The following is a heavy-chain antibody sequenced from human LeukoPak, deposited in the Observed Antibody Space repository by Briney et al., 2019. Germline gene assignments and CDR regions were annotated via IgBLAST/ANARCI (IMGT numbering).Heavy chain of an antibody. Sequence: PGGSLRLSCAASGFTFDDYGMSWVRQAPGKGLEWVSGINRSGGSTGYADSVKGRFTISRDNAKNSLYLQMNSLRAEDTALYYCARGTLKAAATDFDYWGQGTLVTVSS. V-gene: IGHV3-20*04. CDR3: ARGTLKAAATDFDY. CDR2: INRSGGST. D-gene: IGHD6-13*01. CDR1: GFTFDDYG. J-gene: IGHJ4*02.